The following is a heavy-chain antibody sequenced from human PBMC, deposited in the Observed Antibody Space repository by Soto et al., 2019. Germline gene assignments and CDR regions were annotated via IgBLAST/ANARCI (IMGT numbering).Heavy chain of an antibody. CDR1: GYTFTSYG. Sequence: VKVSCKASGYTFTSYGISWVRQAPGQGLEWMGWISAYNGNTNYAQKLQGRVTMTTGTSTSTAYMELRSLRSDDTAVYYCARDVNAGVVVTPPAGYWGQGTLVTVS. CDR3: ARDVNAGVVVTPPAGY. D-gene: IGHD2-21*02. V-gene: IGHV1-18*01. CDR2: ISAYNGNT. J-gene: IGHJ4*02.